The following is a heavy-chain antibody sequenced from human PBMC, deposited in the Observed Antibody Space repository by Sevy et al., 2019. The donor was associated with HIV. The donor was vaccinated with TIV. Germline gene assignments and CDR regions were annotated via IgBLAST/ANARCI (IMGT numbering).Heavy chain of an antibody. CDR2: ISSRSSFT. CDR1: GFTFGDYY. J-gene: IGHJ3*01. CDR3: ARGAYDV. V-gene: IGHV3-11*06. Sequence: GGSLRLSCVRSGFTFGDYYISWIRQAPGKGLECVAYISSRSSFTNYTDSVRGRFTISRDNAKNEVFLQMNSLRAEDTGVYYCARGAYDVWGQGTTVTVSS.